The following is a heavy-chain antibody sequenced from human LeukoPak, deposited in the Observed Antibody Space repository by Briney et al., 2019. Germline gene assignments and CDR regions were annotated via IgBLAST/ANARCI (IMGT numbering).Heavy chain of an antibody. CDR3: AQASSSYYYYMDV. J-gene: IGHJ6*03. Sequence: PSETLFLTCTVPGVSISSYYCSWIRQPPGKGLEWIGYIYYSGSTNYNPSLKSRVTISVDTSKNQFSLKLSSVTAADTAVYYCAQASSSYYYYMDVWGKGTTVTISS. CDR1: GVSISSYY. CDR2: IYYSGST. D-gene: IGHD6-6*01. V-gene: IGHV4-59*01.